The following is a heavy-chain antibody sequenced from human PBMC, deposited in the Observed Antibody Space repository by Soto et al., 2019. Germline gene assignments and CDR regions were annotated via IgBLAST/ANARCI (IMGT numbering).Heavy chain of an antibody. D-gene: IGHD6-13*01. V-gene: IGHV1-8*01. J-gene: IGHJ6*02. CDR3: AGGGIAAAVNLYGMDV. Sequence: GASVKVSCKASGYTFTSYDINWVRQATGQGLEWMGWMNPNSGNTGYAQKFQGRVTMTRNTSISTAYMELSSLRSEDTAVYYCAGGGIAAAVNLYGMDVWGQGTTVTVSS. CDR1: GYTFTSYD. CDR2: MNPNSGNT.